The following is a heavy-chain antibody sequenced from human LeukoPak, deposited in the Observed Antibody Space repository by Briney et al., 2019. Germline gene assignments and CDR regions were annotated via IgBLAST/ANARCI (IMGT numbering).Heavy chain of an antibody. J-gene: IGHJ4*02. CDR1: GFIFSSFS. CDR2: IDGPASNI. CDR3: TTYGRNGYRGYF. D-gene: IGHD5-24*01. Sequence: GGSLRLSCAASGFIFSSFSISWVRQAPGKGLEWVSYIDGPASNIYYADSVKGRFTISRDNDKYSVHLQMSSLRAEDTGVYYCTTYGRNGYRGYFWGQGALVTVSS. V-gene: IGHV3-48*03.